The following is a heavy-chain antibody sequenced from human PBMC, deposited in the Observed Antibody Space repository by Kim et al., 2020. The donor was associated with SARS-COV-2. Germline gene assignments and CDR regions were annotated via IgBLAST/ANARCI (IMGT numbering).Heavy chain of an antibody. CDR3: AREEVDYYGHDY. V-gene: IGHV3-7*03. CDR2: IKQDGSEK. Sequence: GGSLRLSCEASGFTFSSYWMSWVRQAPGKGLEWVANIKQDGSEKYYVDSVKGRFTISRDNAKNSLYLQMNSLRAEDTAVYYCAREEVDYYGHDYWGQGTLVTVSS. J-gene: IGHJ4*02. D-gene: IGHD3-10*01. CDR1: GFTFSSYW.